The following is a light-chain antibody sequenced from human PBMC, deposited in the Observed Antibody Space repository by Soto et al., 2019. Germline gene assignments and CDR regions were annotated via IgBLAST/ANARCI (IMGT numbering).Light chain of an antibody. CDR2: WSS. Sequence: DIMLTQSPDSLAVSLGERATINCKSSQSVLYNSNNKNYLAWYQQKPGQPPKLLIYWSSTRASGLPDRFSGSGSGTDFTLTISSLQAEDVAVYYCHQYFGNPRTFDQGTKVQIK. CDR1: QSVLYNSNNKNY. J-gene: IGKJ1*01. CDR3: HQYFGNPRT. V-gene: IGKV4-1*01.